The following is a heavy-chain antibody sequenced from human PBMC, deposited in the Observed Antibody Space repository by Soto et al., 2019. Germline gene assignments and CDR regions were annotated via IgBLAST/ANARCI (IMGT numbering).Heavy chain of an antibody. J-gene: IGHJ4*02. CDR3: ASLFSGYDSIDY. V-gene: IGHV3-11*01. CDR1: GFTFSSYD. Sequence: GGSLRLSCAASGFTFSSYDMSWIRQAPGKGLEWVSYISSSGCSIYYADSVKGRFTISRDNAKNALYLQMNSLRAEDTAVYYCASLFSGYDSIDYWGQGTLVTVSS. D-gene: IGHD5-12*01. CDR2: ISSSGCSI.